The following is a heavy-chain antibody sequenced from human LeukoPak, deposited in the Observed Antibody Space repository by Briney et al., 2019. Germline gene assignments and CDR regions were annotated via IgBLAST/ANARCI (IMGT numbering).Heavy chain of an antibody. Sequence: ESGPTLLKPAQTLTLTCTFSGFSLSTNKVGVGWIRQPPGKALEWLALIYWDDDKLYSPSLKSRLTNTKDTSKDQVVLTMTNMDPVDTATYYCAHVRIYWLDPWGQGTLVTVSS. V-gene: IGHV2-5*02. J-gene: IGHJ5*02. D-gene: IGHD2-15*01. CDR2: IYWDDDK. CDR1: GFSLSTNKVG. CDR3: AHVRIYWLDP.